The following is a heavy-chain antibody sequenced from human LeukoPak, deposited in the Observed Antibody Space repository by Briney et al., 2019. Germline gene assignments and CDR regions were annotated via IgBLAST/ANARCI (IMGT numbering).Heavy chain of an antibody. CDR2: ISRSGGRK. J-gene: IGHJ3*01. CDR3: AKDQGGYCSNTNCFDAFDF. V-gene: IGHV3-23*01. D-gene: IGHD2-2*01. CDR1: GFTFSTYA. Sequence: GGSLRLSCAASGFTFSTYAMSWVRQSPGKGLEWVSAISRSGGRKYYADLVRGRSTIFSDNSKNTLYLQMNSLRVEDTAIYYCAKDQGGYCSNTNCFDAFDFWGQRTVHTVSS.